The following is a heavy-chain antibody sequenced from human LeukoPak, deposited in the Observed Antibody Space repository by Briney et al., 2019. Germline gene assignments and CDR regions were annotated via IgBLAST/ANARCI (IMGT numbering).Heavy chain of an antibody. CDR2: INPNSGGT. CDR3: ARGSGQSRGAFDI. J-gene: IGHJ3*02. V-gene: IGHV1-2*02. CDR1: GYTFTGDY. D-gene: IGHD3-10*01. Sequence: ASVKVSCKASGYTFTGDYMHWVRQAPGQGREWMGWINPNSGGTNYAQKFPGRVTMTRDTSISTAYMELSRLRSDDTAVYYCARGSGQSRGAFDIWGQGTMVTVSS.